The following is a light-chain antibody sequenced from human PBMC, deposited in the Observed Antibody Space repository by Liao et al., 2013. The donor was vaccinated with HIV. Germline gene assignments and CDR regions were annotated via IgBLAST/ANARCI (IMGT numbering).Light chain of an antibody. CDR2: QDK. CDR3: QAWDSSIVV. J-gene: IGLJ2*01. V-gene: IGLV3-1*01. Sequence: SYELTQPPAVSVSPGQTARITCSGEELGEKHASWYQQKPGQSPLLVIYQDKKRPSGVPERFSASNFGNTATLTISGTQAVDEADYYCQAWDSSIVVFGGGTKLTVL. CDR1: ELGEKH.